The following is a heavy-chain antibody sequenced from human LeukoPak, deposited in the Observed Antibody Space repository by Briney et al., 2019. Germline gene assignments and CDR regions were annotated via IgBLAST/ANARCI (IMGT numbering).Heavy chain of an antibody. CDR3: ATLYCSTTSCFDY. J-gene: IGHJ4*02. Sequence: GGSLRLSCAASGFTFSSYWMSWVRQAPGKGLEWVANIRRDGSVKYYVDSVKGRFTISRDNAKNSLYLQMNSLRAEDTAVHYCATLYCSTTSCFDYWGQGTLVTVSS. CDR1: GFTFSSYW. V-gene: IGHV3-7*01. CDR2: IRRDGSVK. D-gene: IGHD2-2*01.